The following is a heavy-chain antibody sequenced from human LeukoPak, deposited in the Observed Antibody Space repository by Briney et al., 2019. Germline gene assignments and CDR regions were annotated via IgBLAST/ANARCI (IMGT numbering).Heavy chain of an antibody. Sequence: PGGSLRLSCAASGFTFSSYTMNWVRQAPGKGLVWVSSISSSSYIYYADSVKGRFTISRDNAKSSLYLQMNSLRAEDTAVYYCARDREGDYIWGSYRPDWFDPWGQGTLVTVSS. CDR1: GFTFSSYT. D-gene: IGHD3-16*02. J-gene: IGHJ5*02. CDR2: ISSSSYI. V-gene: IGHV3-21*01. CDR3: ARDREGDYIWGSYRPDWFDP.